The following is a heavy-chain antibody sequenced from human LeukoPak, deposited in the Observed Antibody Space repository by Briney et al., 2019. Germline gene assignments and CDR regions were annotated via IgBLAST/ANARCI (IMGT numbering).Heavy chain of an antibody. CDR1: GFTFSSYA. CDR2: ISSSGGST. CDR3: AKDGGLWVSAHWGDS. Sequence: GGSLRLSCAASGFTFSSYAMSWVRQAPGKGLEWVLGISSSGGSTYYADSVKGRFTISRDNSKHTLFLQMSSLRVEDTAVYYCAKDGGLWVSAHWGDSWGRGTLVTVSS. D-gene: IGHD7-27*01. J-gene: IGHJ4*02. V-gene: IGHV3-23*01.